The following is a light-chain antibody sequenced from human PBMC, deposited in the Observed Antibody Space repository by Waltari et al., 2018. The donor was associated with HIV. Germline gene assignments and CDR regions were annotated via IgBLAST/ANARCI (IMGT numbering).Light chain of an antibody. CDR1: QSVLYSSNNKNY. CDR3: QQYYSTPRT. CDR2: WAS. V-gene: IGKV4-1*01. Sequence: DIVMTQSPDSLAVSLGERATINCKSSQSVLYSSNNKNYLAWYQQKPGKPPKLLIYWASTRESWVPDRFSGSGSGTDFTLTIISLQAEDVAVYYCQQYYSTPRTFGQGTKVEIK. J-gene: IGKJ1*01.